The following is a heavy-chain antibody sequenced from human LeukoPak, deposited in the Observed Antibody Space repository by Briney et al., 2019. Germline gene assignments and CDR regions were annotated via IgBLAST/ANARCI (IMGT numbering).Heavy chain of an antibody. Sequence: GGSLTLSCVASGFTDSSNYMSWVRQAPGKGLEWVSVIYSGGSTYYADSVKGRFTISRDNSKNTLYLQMNSLRAEDTAVYYCASGSGSYRTPYYYMDVWGTGTTVTVSS. D-gene: IGHD3-10*01. CDR1: GFTDSSNY. CDR2: IYSGGST. V-gene: IGHV3-53*01. J-gene: IGHJ6*03. CDR3: ASGSGSYRTPYYYMDV.